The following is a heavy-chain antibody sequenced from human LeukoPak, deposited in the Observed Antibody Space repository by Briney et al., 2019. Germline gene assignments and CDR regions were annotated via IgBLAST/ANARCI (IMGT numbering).Heavy chain of an antibody. V-gene: IGHV1-2*02. CDR3: ARDAYDILTGYYIWFDP. D-gene: IGHD3-9*01. Sequence: GASVKVSCKASGYTLTGYYMHWVRQAPGQGLEWMGWINPNSGGTNYAQKFQGRVTMTRDTSISTAYMELSRLRSDDTAVYYCARDAYDILTGYYIWFDPWGQGTLVTVSS. CDR2: INPNSGGT. CDR1: GYTLTGYY. J-gene: IGHJ5*02.